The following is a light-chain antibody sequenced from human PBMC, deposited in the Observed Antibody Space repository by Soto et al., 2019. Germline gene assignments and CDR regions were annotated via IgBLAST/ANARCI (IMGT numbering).Light chain of an antibody. CDR1: QSVGTY. V-gene: IGKV3-11*01. Sequence: PEERATLSCRASQSVGTYFAWYQQKPGQAPRLLIYDSSNRTTGIPARFSGSGSGTDFTLTISSLEPEDFAVYYCQQRSDWPSTFGGGTKVEIK. J-gene: IGKJ4*01. CDR3: QQRSDWPST. CDR2: DSS.